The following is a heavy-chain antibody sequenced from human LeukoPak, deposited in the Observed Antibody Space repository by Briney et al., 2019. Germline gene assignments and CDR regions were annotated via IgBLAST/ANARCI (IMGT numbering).Heavy chain of an antibody. V-gene: IGHV4-38-2*01. CDR1: SYSINSNYY. CDR3: ARAYFSSWYMNWFDP. J-gene: IGHJ5*02. CDR2: IYHSGST. D-gene: IGHD6-13*01. Sequence: SETLSLTCSVSSYSINSNYYWGWIRQSPGKGLEWIGSIYHSGSTYYNPSLKSRVTISVDTSKNQFSLKLSSVTAADTAVYYCARAYFSSWYMNWFDPWGQGTLVTVSS.